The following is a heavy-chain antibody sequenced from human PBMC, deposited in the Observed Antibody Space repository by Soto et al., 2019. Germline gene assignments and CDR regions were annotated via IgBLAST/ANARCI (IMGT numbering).Heavy chain of an antibody. V-gene: IGHV4-59*01. D-gene: IGHD6-6*01. CDR2: IYYSGST. CDR3: ASVAARVSSRYYYGMDV. CDR1: GGSISSYY. Sequence: SETLSLTCTVSGGSISSYYWSWIRQPPGKGLEWIGYIYYSGSTNYNPSLKSRVTISVDTSKNQFSLKLSSVTAADTAVYYCASVAARVSSRYYYGMDVWGQGTTVTVSS. J-gene: IGHJ6*02.